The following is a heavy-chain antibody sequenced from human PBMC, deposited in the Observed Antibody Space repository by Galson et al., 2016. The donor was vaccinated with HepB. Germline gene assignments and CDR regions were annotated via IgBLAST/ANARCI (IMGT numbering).Heavy chain of an antibody. CDR3: AKEMGPIYSSYSPYHNYGMDV. CDR1: GFTFDDYA. Sequence: SLRLSCAASGFTFDDYAMHWVRQAPGKGLEWVSVISWNSGSIGYADSVKGRFTISRDNAQNSLYLQMNSLRAEDTALYYCAKEMGPIYSSYSPYHNYGMDVWGQGTTVTVSS. J-gene: IGHJ6*02. V-gene: IGHV3-9*01. D-gene: IGHD6-6*01. CDR2: ISWNSGSI.